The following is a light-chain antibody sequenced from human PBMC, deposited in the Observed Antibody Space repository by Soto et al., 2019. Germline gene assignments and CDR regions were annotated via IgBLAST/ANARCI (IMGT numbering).Light chain of an antibody. Sequence: QSVLTQPPSASGTPGQRVAISCSGSSSDIGSNTVNWYQHLPGTAPQLLMYSDNQRPSGVPDRFSGSKSGTSASLAISGLQSEDEGDYYCASWDDSLTGWVFGGGTKLTVL. J-gene: IGLJ3*02. CDR1: SSDIGSNT. V-gene: IGLV1-44*01. CDR3: ASWDDSLTGWV. CDR2: SDN.